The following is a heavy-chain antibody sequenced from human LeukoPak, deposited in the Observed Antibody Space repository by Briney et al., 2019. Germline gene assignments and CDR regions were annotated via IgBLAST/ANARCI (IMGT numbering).Heavy chain of an antibody. Sequence: PGGSLRLSCAVSGFTFNGYSMKWGRQAPGKGLEWVSYISSSSATIYHADSVKGRFTVSRDNAKNSLYLQMDSLRVEDTAVYYCATDREDYDSSGYYLSDAFDIWGQGTMVTVSS. CDR1: GFTFNGYS. D-gene: IGHD3-22*01. V-gene: IGHV3-48*01. CDR3: ATDREDYDSSGYYLSDAFDI. J-gene: IGHJ3*02. CDR2: ISSSSATI.